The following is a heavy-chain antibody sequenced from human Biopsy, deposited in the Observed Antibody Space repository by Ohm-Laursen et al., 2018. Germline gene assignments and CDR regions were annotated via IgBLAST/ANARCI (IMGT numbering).Heavy chain of an antibody. CDR2: IDWNRGSI. Sequence: SLRLSCAASGFIFSYYEMSWFRQAPGKGLEWVSGIDWNRGSIAYGDSVKGRFTISRDNGKNFLYLQMSSLRVEDTALYFCAKDKGAHINYGDLYYFDSWGPGTMVTVSA. CDR1: GFIFSYYE. J-gene: IGHJ4*02. D-gene: IGHD3-10*01. CDR3: AKDKGAHINYGDLYYFDS. V-gene: IGHV3-9*01.